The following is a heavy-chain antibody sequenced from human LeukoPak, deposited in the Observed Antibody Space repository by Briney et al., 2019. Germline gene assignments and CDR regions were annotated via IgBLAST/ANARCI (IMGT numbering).Heavy chain of an antibody. D-gene: IGHD4-17*01. CDR3: ASWAVGVTTVD. CDR1: GFTFSTSW. Sequence: GGSLRLSCVTSGFTFSTSWMNWVRQAPGKGLEWVANIKEDGSVKNYADSVKGRFTISRDNAKNSLYLQMNSLRAEDTAVYYCASWAVGVTTVDWGQGTLVTVSS. J-gene: IGHJ4*02. CDR2: IKEDGSVK. V-gene: IGHV3-7*01.